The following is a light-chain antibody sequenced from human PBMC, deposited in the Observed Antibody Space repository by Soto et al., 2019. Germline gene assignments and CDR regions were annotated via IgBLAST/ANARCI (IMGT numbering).Light chain of an antibody. J-gene: IGKJ1*01. V-gene: IGKV3-15*01. CDR2: GAS. CDR3: QEYNTWPWT. CDR1: QSVNNN. Sequence: ETLMTHSPATLSVSPCERATLSFRASQSVNNNLAWYQQKLGQAPRVLIYGASTRATGIPARFTGSGSGTEFILTITSLQSEDSAVYYCQEYNTWPWTFGQGTKVDIK.